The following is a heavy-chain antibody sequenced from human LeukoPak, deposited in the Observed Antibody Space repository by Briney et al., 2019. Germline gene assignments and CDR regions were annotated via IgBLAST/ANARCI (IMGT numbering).Heavy chain of an antibody. CDR3: ARGTITTVTDS. J-gene: IGHJ4*02. D-gene: IGHD4-17*01. Sequence: SETLSLTCTVSGGSISRYYWSWIRQPPGKGLEWIGYIYYSGSTNYSPSLKSRVTISVDTSKNQFSLKLSSVTAADTAVYYCARGTITTVTDSWGPGTLVTVSS. CDR2: IYYSGST. CDR1: GGSISRYY. V-gene: IGHV4-59*08.